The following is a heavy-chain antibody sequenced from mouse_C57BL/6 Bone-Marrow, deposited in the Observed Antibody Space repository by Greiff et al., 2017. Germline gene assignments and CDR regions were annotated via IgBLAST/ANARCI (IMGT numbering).Heavy chain of an antibody. D-gene: IGHD1-1*01. Sequence: QVHVKQPGAELVKPGASVKVSCKASGYTFTSYWMHWVKQRPGQGLEWIGRIHPSDSDTNYNQKFKGKATLTVDKSSRTAYMQLSSLTSEDSAVYYCAIGSRDYWGQGTTLTVSS. CDR3: AIGSRDY. CDR1: GYTFTSYW. J-gene: IGHJ2*01. CDR2: IHPSDSDT. V-gene: IGHV1-74*01.